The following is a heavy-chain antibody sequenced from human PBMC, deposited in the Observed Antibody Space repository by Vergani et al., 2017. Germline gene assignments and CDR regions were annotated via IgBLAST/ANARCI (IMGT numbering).Heavy chain of an antibody. J-gene: IGHJ4*02. CDR2: ISYDGSNK. Sequence: VQLVESGGGLVQPGGSLRLSCAASGFTFSSYAMHWVRQAPGKGLEWVAVISYDGSNKYYADSVKGRFTISRDNSKNTLYLQMNSLRAEDTAVYYCARGSEGYSGANDYWGQGTLVTVSS. V-gene: IGHV3-30-3*01. CDR3: ARGSEGYSGANDY. D-gene: IGHD3-10*01. CDR1: GFTFSSYA.